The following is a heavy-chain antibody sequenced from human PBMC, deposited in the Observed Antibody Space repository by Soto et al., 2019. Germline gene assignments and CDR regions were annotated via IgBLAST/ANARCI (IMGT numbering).Heavy chain of an antibody. V-gene: IGHV1-69*04. CDR2: IIPILGIA. CDR1: GGTFSSYT. Sequence: GASVKVSCKASGGTFSSYTISWVRQAPGQGLEWMGRIIPILGIANYAQKFQGRVTITADKSTSTAYMELSSLRSEDTAVYYCARDGYCSGGSCYRSYYYYYYMDVWGKGTTVTVSS. D-gene: IGHD2-15*01. J-gene: IGHJ6*03. CDR3: ARDGYCSGGSCYRSYYYYYYMDV.